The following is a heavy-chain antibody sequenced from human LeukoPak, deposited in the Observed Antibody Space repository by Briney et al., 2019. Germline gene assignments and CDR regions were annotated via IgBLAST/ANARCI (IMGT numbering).Heavy chain of an antibody. CDR2: IWYDGSNK. J-gene: IGHJ6*02. CDR1: GFTFSSYG. D-gene: IGHD3-10*01. CDR3: ARNHLITMVRVVRLAMDV. V-gene: IGHV3-33*01. Sequence: GGSLRLSCAASGFTFSSYGMHWVRQAPGKGLEWVAVIWYDGSNKYYADSVKGRFTISRDNSKNTLYLKMNSLRADATAEYYCARNHLITMVRVVRLAMDVWGQGTTVTVS.